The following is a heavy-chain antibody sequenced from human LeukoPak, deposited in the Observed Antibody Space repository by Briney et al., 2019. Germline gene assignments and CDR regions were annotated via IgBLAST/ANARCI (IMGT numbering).Heavy chain of an antibody. CDR2: IYFGGST. CDR1: GGSISSSSYC. J-gene: IGHJ3*02. CDR3: ARMEEMATISVVAI. Sequence: PPESLSVTWIVSGGSISSSSYCWGWTRHPPGRGLEWPGRIYFGGSTYYNPSLKSRFTMSVATSKTQFSLTLSSVTAADRVVYYFARMEEMATISVVAIWGQGTMVTDSS. D-gene: IGHD5-24*01. V-gene: IGHV4-39*07.